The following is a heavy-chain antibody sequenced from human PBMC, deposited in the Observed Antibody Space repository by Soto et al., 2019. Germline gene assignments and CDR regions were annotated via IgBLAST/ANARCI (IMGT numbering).Heavy chain of an antibody. CDR3: AITYYYDSSGYYQPDAFDI. D-gene: IGHD3-22*01. CDR1: GYSFTSYW. V-gene: IGHV5-10-1*01. Sequence: EESLKISCKGSGYSFTSYWISWVRQMPGKGLEWMGRIDPSDSYTNYSPSFQGHVTISADKSISTAYLQWSSLKASDTAMYYCAITYYYDSSGYYQPDAFDIWGQGTIVSVSS. CDR2: IDPSDSYT. J-gene: IGHJ3*02.